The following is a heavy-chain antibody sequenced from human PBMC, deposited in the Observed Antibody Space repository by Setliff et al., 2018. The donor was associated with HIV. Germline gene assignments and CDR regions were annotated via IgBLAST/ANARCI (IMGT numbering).Heavy chain of an antibody. CDR2: IYTSGST. CDR1: GGSISSGSYY. Sequence: PSETLSLTCTVSGGSISSGSYYWSWIRQPAGKGLEWIGHIYTSGSTNYNPSLKSRVSISVDASKNQFSLRLNSVTVADTAVYYCVRGRSDFNYWSGYYGWLDPWGQGILVTVPQ. V-gene: IGHV4-61*09. D-gene: IGHD3-3*01. J-gene: IGHJ5*02. CDR3: VRGRSDFNYWSGYYGWLDP.